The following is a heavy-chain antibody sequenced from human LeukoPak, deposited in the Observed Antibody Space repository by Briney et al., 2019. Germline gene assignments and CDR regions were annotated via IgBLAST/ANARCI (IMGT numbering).Heavy chain of an antibody. D-gene: IGHD3-10*01. CDR1: GASISGSGYY. CDR2: IYYSGST. CDR3: ARGPPDFYNSGSYYNGYNWFDS. J-gene: IGHJ5*01. Sequence: SETLSLTCAVSGASISGSGYYWGWIRQPPGKGLEWIGSIYYSGSTYYNPSLKSRVTISIDTSKNQFSLTLTSVTAADTAVYYCARGPPDFYNSGSYYNGYNWFDSWGQGTLVTVSS. V-gene: IGHV4-39*07.